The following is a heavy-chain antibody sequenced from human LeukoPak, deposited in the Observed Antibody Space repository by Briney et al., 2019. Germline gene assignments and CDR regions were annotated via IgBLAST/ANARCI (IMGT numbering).Heavy chain of an antibody. CDR2: ISGSGGST. CDR1: GFTFSSYA. V-gene: IGHV3-23*01. D-gene: IGHD1-26*01. Sequence: GGSLRLSCAASGFTFSSYAMSWVRQAPGKGLEWVSAISGSGGSTYYADSVKGRFTISRDNSKNTLYLQINRLSAEDTAVYYCAKARVGATHDAFDIWGQGTMVTVSS. J-gene: IGHJ3*02. CDR3: AKARVGATHDAFDI.